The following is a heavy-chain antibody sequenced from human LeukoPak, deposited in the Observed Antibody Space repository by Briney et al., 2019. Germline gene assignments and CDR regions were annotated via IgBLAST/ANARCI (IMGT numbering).Heavy chain of an antibody. CDR2: IYPGDSHT. CDR1: GYSFTRYW. D-gene: IGHD3-10*01. Sequence: GESLKISCKGSGYSFTRYWIGWVRQVPGKGLEWMGIIYPGDSHTRYSPSFQGQVTISADKSISTAYLQWSGLKASDTAMYYCAREYYGSGDYWGQGTLVTVSS. V-gene: IGHV5-51*01. J-gene: IGHJ4*02. CDR3: AREYYGSGDY.